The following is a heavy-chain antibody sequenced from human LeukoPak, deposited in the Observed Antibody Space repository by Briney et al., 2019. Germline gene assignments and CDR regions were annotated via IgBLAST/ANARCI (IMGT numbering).Heavy chain of an antibody. V-gene: IGHV4-31*03. CDR3: ARGRKYYYDSSSYYFDY. CDR2: IYYSGST. J-gene: IGHJ4*02. CDR1: GGSISSGGYY. D-gene: IGHD3-22*01. Sequence: PSQTLSLTCTVSGGSISSGGYYWGWIRQHPGKGLEWIGYIYYSGSTYYNPSLKSRVTISVDTSKNQFSLKLSSVTAADTAVYYCARGRKYYYDSSSYYFDYWGQGTLVTVSS.